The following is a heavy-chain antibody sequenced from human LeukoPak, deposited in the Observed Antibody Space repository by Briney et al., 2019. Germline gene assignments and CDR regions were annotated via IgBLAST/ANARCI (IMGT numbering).Heavy chain of an antibody. CDR3: ARGPSSSEYDALDI. CDR1: GGSISSSY. CDR2: IYSSGTT. J-gene: IGHJ3*02. V-gene: IGHV4-59*01. Sequence: SETLSLTCTVSGGSISSSYWSWIRQPPGKGLEWIGYIYSSGTTNYNPSLKSRVTISVDTSKNQFSLKLSSVTAADTAVYYCARGPSSSEYDALDIWGQGTKVTVSS. D-gene: IGHD6-13*01.